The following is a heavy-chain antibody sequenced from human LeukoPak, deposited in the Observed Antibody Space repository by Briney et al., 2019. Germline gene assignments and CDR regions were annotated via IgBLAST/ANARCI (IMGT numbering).Heavy chain of an antibody. J-gene: IGHJ4*02. CDR3: ARVKYGSGLLDY. D-gene: IGHD6-19*01. CDR1: GGSFSGYY. V-gene: IGHV4-34*01. Sequence: SETLSLTCAVYGGSFSGYYWSWIRQPPGKGLEWIGSIYHSGSTYYNPSLKSRVTISVDTSKKQFSLKLSSVTAADTAVYYCARVKYGSGLLDYWGQGTLVTVSS. CDR2: IYHSGST.